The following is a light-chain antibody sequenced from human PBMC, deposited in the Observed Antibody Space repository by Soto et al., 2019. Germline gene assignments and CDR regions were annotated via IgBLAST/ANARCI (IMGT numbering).Light chain of an antibody. CDR3: QEYYSSLT. Sequence: DIVMTQTPESLAVSLGERATINCKFSQSVLYSSNNKNYLAWYQQKPGKPAKLLIYWASTRESGVPDRLSGSGSGTDFTLTVSSQQAGDVVVYYCQEYYSSLTFGGGTKVQIK. CDR1: QSVLYSSNNKNY. V-gene: IGKV4-1*01. CDR2: WAS. J-gene: IGKJ4*01.